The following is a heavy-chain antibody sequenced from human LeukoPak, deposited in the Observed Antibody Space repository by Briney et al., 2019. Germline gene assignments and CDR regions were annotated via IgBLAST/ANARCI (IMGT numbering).Heavy chain of an antibody. D-gene: IGHD1-20*01. Sequence: GGSLRLSCAASGFTFSSYAMHWVRQAPGKGLEYVSAISSNGGSTYYANSVKGRFTISRDNSKSTLYLEMNSLRAEDTAVYFCAGGVNSLHLDFDYWGQGTLVTVSS. V-gene: IGHV3-64*01. J-gene: IGHJ4*02. CDR1: GFTFSSYA. CDR2: ISSNGGST. CDR3: AGGVNSLHLDFDY.